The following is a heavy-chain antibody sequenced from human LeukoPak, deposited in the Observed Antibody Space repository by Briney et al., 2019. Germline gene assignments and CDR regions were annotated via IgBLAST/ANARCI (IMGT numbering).Heavy chain of an antibody. CDR1: GFTFSSYA. CDR2: ISGSGGST. J-gene: IGHJ6*03. V-gene: IGHV3-23*01. D-gene: IGHD2-2*01. CDR3: GRAYCSSTSCKYYYYYYMDV. Sequence: PGGSLRLSCAASGFTFSSYAMSWVRQAPGKGLEWVPAISGSGGSTYYADSVKGRFTISRDNSKNTLYLQMNSLRAEDTAVYYCGRAYCSSTSCKYYYYYYMDVWGKGTTVTVSS.